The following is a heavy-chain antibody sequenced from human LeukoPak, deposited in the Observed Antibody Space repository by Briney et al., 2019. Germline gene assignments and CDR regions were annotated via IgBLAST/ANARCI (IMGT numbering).Heavy chain of an antibody. CDR2: INGSGGST. CDR1: GFTFSSDA. CDR3: ARGGYYYDSSGYSLDY. V-gene: IGHV3-23*01. J-gene: IGHJ4*02. Sequence: GGSLRLSCAASGFTFSSDAMSWVRQAPGKGLEWVSAINGSGGSTYYADPVKGRFTISRDNSKNTLYLQMNSLRAEDTAVYYCARGGYYYDSSGYSLDYWGQGTLVTVSS. D-gene: IGHD3-22*01.